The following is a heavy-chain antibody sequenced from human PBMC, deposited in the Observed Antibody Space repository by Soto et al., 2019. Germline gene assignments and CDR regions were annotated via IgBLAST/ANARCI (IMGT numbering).Heavy chain of an antibody. J-gene: IGHJ6*02. CDR3: ARDAGGSSGWRDDYYGMDV. CDR2: IISISSYI. Sequence: GGSLRLSCAASGFTFSSYSMNWVRRPQGKGLGWVSSIISISSYINYAGSVKGRFTISRDNAKNSLYLQMNSLRAEDTAVYYCARDAGGSSGWRDDYYGMDVWGQGTTVTVSS. V-gene: IGHV3-21*01. D-gene: IGHD6-19*01. CDR1: GFTFSSYS.